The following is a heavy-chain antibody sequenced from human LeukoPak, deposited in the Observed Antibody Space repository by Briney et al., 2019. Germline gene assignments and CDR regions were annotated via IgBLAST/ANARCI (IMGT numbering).Heavy chain of an antibody. CDR2: IYYSGST. J-gene: IGHJ6*02. V-gene: IGHV4-30-4*01. Sequence: PSETLSLTCTVSGDSINSDDYYWSWIRQPPGKGLEWIGFIYYSGSTYYNPSLKRRVTISVDTSKNQYSVKLSSVTAADTAVYYCARDRATYYYCMDVWGQGTTVTVSS. CDR3: ARDRATYYYCMDV. CDR1: GDSINSDDYY. D-gene: IGHD2-15*01.